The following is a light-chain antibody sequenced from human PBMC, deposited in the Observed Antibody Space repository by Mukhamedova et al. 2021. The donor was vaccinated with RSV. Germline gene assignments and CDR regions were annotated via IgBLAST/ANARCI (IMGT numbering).Light chain of an antibody. Sequence: WYQRRVHGKAPKRLIYGASSLQSGVPSRFSGSGSGTEFTLTISSLQPEDFATYYCLQHNTYPFTFGPGTKVDIE. CDR3: LQHNTYPFT. CDR2: GAS. V-gene: IGKV1-17*01. J-gene: IGKJ3*01.